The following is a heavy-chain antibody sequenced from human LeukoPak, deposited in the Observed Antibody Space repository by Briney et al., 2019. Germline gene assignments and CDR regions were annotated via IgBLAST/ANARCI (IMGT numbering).Heavy chain of an antibody. CDR2: IYHSGST. D-gene: IGHD5-24*01. J-gene: IGHJ4*02. CDR3: ARVGDGYKSPLDY. V-gene: IGHV4-4*02. CDR1: GGSISSSFW. Sequence: PSETLSLTCAVSGGSISSSFWWSWVRQPPGKGLEWIGEIYHSGSTNYKPSLRSRVTISVDKSKNQFSLKLSSVTAADTAVYYCARVGDGYKSPLDYWGQGTLVTVSS.